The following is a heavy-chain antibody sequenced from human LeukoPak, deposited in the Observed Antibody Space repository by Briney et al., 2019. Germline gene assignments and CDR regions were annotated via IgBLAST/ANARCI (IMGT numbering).Heavy chain of an antibody. Sequence: PSETLSLTGTVSGGSISSYYWTWIRQPAGKGLEWIGYVYYSGSTNYNPSLKSRVTISVDASKNQFSLKLSSVTAADTAVYYCARLGIFGVVTVYWSQGTLVTVSS. CDR1: GGSISSYY. CDR2: VYYSGST. J-gene: IGHJ4*02. D-gene: IGHD3-3*01. CDR3: ARLGIFGVVTVY. V-gene: IGHV4-59*08.